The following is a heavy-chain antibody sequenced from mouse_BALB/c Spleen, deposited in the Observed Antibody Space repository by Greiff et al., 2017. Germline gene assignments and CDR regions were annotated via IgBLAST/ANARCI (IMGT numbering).Heavy chain of an antibody. Sequence: EVQLVESGGGLVKPGGSLNLSCAASGLTLSSYTVSWVRQTPEKGLEWVATMSSGGSYTYYPDSVKGRFTISRDKAKNTLYLQMSSLKSEDTAMYYCTRDRRGFDYWGQGTTLTVSS. CDR3: TRDRRGFDY. J-gene: IGHJ2*01. CDR1: GLTLSSYT. CDR2: MSSGGSYT. V-gene: IGHV5-6-4*01.